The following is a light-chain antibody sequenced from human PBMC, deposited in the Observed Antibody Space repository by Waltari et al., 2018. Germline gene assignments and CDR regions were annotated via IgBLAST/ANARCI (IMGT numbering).Light chain of an antibody. CDR3: QQFYGPPYT. CDR1: QTVGSN. Sequence: ERVMTQSPVALSVSPGERITVSCRTSQTVGSNVAWYQKKPGQAPRLVIYDASIRAAGLPARFSGSGSGTDFTLTISSLQGEDVAVYYCQQFYGPPYTFGQGTKLEIK. CDR2: DAS. V-gene: IGKV3-15*01. J-gene: IGKJ2*01.